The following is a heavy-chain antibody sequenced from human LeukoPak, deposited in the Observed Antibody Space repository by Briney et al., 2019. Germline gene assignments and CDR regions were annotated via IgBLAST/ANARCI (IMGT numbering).Heavy chain of an antibody. V-gene: IGHV4-39*07. CDR3: ARDKDY. CDR2: IYNSGST. CDR1: GGSISSSSYY. J-gene: IGHJ4*02. Sequence: PSETLSLTCTVSGGSISSSSYYWGWIRQPPGKGLVWIGSIYNSGSTYYNPSLKSRVTISLDTSKNQFSLNLRSVTAADTAIYYCARDKDYWGQGILVTVSS.